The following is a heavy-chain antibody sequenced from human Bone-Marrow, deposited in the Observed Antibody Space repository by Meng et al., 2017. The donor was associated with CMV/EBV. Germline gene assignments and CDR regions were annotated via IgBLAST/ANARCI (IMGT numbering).Heavy chain of an antibody. CDR3: ARAIVVVPAAMILEATYFDY. CDR1: GYTFTSYD. Sequence: ASVKVSCKASGYTFTSYDINWVRQATGQGLEWMGWMNPNSGNTGYAQKFQGRVTMTRNTSISTAYMELSSLRSEDTAVYYCARAIVVVPAAMILEATYFDYWGQGTLATVSS. V-gene: IGHV1-8*01. CDR2: MNPNSGNT. J-gene: IGHJ4*02. D-gene: IGHD2-2*01.